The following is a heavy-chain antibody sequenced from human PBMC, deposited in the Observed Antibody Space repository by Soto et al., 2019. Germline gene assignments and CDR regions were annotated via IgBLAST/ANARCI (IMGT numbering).Heavy chain of an antibody. CDR1: GFTFSDNY. J-gene: IGHJ5*01. CDR2: ISSSGTTI. Sequence: PGGSLRLSCAASGFTFSDNYMSWIRRAPGKGLEWVSYISSSGTTIYYGDSVKGRFTISRDNAKNSLYLQMNSLRAEDTAIYYCARGHDRRVVVRAFDFWGQGTPVTVPS. CDR3: ARGHDRRVVVRAFDF. D-gene: IGHD3-22*01. V-gene: IGHV3-11*01.